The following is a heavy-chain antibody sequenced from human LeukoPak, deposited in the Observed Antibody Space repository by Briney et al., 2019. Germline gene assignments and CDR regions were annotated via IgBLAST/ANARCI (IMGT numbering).Heavy chain of an antibody. Sequence: PGGSLRLSCAASGFTFDDYGMSWVRQAPGKRLEWVSGINWNGGSTGYADSVKGRFTISRDNAKNSLYLQMNSLRVEDTALYYCARDTQPTFTIFGVVGYWGQGTLVTVSS. V-gene: IGHV3-20*04. CDR1: GFTFDDYG. J-gene: IGHJ4*02. D-gene: IGHD3-3*01. CDR3: ARDTQPTFTIFGVVGY. CDR2: INWNGGST.